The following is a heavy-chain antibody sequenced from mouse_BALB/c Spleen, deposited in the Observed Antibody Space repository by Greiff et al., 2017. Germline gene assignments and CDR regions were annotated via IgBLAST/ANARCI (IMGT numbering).Heavy chain of an antibody. CDR3: TRISTTATRYFDV. Sequence: EVQLQQSGTVLARPGASVKMSCKASGYSFTSYWMHWVKQRPGQGLEWIGAIYPGNSDTSYNQKFKGKAKLTAVTSASTAYMELSSLTNEDSAVYYCTRISTTATRYFDVWGAGTTVTVSS. CDR1: GYSFTSYW. D-gene: IGHD1-2*01. V-gene: IGHV1-5*01. CDR2: IYPGNSDT. J-gene: IGHJ1*01.